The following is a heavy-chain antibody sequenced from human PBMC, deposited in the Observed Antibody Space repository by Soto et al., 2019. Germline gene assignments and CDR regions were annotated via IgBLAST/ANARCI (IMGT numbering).Heavy chain of an antibody. J-gene: IGHJ6*02. V-gene: IGHV3-9*01. Sequence: EVQLVESGGGLVQPGRSLRLSCAASGFTFDDYAMHWDRQAPGKGLEWVSGISWNSGSIGYADSVKGRFTISRDNAKNTLYLQMNSLRAEDTALYYCAKYSITMVRGVISYYGMDVWGQGTTVTVSS. CDR2: ISWNSGSI. CDR1: GFTFDDYA. CDR3: AKYSITMVRGVISYYGMDV. D-gene: IGHD3-10*01.